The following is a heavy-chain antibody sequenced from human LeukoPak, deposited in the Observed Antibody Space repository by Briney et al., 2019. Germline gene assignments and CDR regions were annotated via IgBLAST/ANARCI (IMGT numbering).Heavy chain of an antibody. Sequence: SETLSLTCTVSGGSISSSYWSWIRQAPGKGLEWIGYIYYSGSTNYNPSLKSRVTISVDTSKNQFSLKLSSVTAADTAVYYCARARDDYINNWFDPWGQGTLVTVSS. CDR2: IYYSGST. CDR3: ARARDDYINNWFDP. J-gene: IGHJ5*02. D-gene: IGHD5-24*01. CDR1: GGSISSSY. V-gene: IGHV4-59*01.